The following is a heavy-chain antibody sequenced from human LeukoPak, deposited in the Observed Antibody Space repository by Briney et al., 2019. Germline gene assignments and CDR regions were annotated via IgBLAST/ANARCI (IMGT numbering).Heavy chain of an antibody. J-gene: IGHJ5*02. CDR2: IYHSGST. Sequence: PSETLSLTCTVSGGSISSGGYYWSWIRQPPGKGLEWIGYIYHSGSTYYNPSLKSRVTISVDRSKNQFSLKLSSVTAADTAVYYCARERRGGGLRWFDPWGQGTLVTVSS. V-gene: IGHV4-30-2*01. D-gene: IGHD3-16*01. CDR3: ARERRGGGLRWFDP. CDR1: GGSISSGGYY.